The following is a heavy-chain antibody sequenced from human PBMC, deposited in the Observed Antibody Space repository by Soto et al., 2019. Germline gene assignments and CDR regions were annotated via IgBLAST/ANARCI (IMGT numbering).Heavy chain of an antibody. Sequence: LSLTCAVSGGSISSGGYSWSWIRQPPGKGLEWIGYIYHSGSTYYNPSLKSRVTISVDRSKNQFSLKLSSVTAADTAVYYCARAGGGDRLGATRPWAFDYWGQGTLVTVSS. CDR3: ARAGGGDRLGATRPWAFDY. D-gene: IGHD1-26*01. CDR2: IYHSGST. CDR1: GGSISSGGYS. V-gene: IGHV4-30-2*01. J-gene: IGHJ4*02.